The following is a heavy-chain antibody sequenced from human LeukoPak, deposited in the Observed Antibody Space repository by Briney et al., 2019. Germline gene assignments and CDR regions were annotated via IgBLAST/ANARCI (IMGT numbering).Heavy chain of an antibody. Sequence: ASAKVSSKASGYSFTNYAIHWVRQAPGQRLEWMGWINGGNGNTKYSQKFQGRVTIFRDTSATTAYMELSSLKSEDTAVYFCARAGGIAVAGGDHYFDYWGQGTLVTVSS. V-gene: IGHV1-3*01. CDR2: INGGNGNT. D-gene: IGHD6-19*01. CDR1: GYSFTNYA. CDR3: ARAGGIAVAGGDHYFDY. J-gene: IGHJ4*02.